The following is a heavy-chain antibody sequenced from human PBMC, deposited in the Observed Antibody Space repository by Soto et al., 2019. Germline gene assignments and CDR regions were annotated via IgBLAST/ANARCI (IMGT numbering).Heavy chain of an antibody. J-gene: IGHJ5*01. CDR2: VFYTGSA. V-gene: IGHV4-39*01. D-gene: IGHD1-26*01. CDR3: AKTPSGWYDS. CDR1: GGSIRGSDDY. Sequence: QLHLQESGPRLVKPSETLSLTCTVSGGSIRGSDDYWAWIRQSPGKGLEYIGSVFYTGSAYYNPYLQSRVTIVADTSTNRFFLKLKSVTATDTAVYYCAKTPSGWYDSWGQGTLVTVSS.